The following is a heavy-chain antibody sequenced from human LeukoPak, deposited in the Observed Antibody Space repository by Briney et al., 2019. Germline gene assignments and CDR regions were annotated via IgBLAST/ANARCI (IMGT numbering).Heavy chain of an antibody. CDR1: GGSINSGTYY. D-gene: IGHD1-14*01. CDR3: ASDHKSITMRKGQYFDY. V-gene: IGHV4-39*01. CDR2: MYHDGRT. Sequence: PSETLSLTCTVSGGSINSGTYYWGWIRQPPGKGLEWIASMYHDGRTSYNPSLESRVTISIDTSTNQFSLKLSSVTAADTAVYYCASDHKSITMRKGQYFDYWGQGVLVTDSS. J-gene: IGHJ4*02.